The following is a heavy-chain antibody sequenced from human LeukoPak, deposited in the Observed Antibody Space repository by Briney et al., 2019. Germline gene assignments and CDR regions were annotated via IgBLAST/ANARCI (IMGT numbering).Heavy chain of an antibody. CDR3: ARVSFGGYSYGYVDF. Sequence: SETLSLTCTVSGGSINNSPYSWGWIRQPPGKGLEWIGTIHYSGSTYYNPSLKSRVTISVDTSKKQFSLRLSSVTATDTAVYYCARVSFGGYSYGYVDFWGQGTLVIVSS. J-gene: IGHJ4*02. V-gene: IGHV4-39*01. D-gene: IGHD5-18*01. CDR1: GGSINNSPYS. CDR2: IHYSGST.